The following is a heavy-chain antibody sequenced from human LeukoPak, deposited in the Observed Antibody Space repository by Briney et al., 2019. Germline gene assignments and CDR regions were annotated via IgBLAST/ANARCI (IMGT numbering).Heavy chain of an antibody. D-gene: IGHD1-26*01. Sequence: ASVKVSCKTSGFTFTGYYIHWVRQAPGQGFEWIGWINPDSGGADYAQKFQGRVTMTRDTSISTAYMELSRLRSDDTAVYYCASGVGVSGGHRYFDYWGQGTLVTVSS. V-gene: IGHV1-2*02. CDR3: ASGVGVSGGHRYFDY. J-gene: IGHJ4*02. CDR1: GFTFTGYY. CDR2: INPDSGGA.